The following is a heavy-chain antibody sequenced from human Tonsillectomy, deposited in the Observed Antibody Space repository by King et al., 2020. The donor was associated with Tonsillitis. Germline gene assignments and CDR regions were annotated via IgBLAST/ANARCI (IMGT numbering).Heavy chain of an antibody. V-gene: IGHV3-9*01. CDR2: ISWNSGSI. CDR3: AKDGCSSTSCTFDY. D-gene: IGHD2-2*01. J-gene: IGHJ4*02. Sequence: QLVQSGGGLVQPGRSLRLSCAASGFTFDDYAMHWVRQAPGKGLEWVSGISWNSGSIGYADSVKGRFTISRDNAKNSLYLQMNSLRAEDTALYYCAKDGCSSTSCTFDYWGQGTLVTVSS. CDR1: GFTFDDYA.